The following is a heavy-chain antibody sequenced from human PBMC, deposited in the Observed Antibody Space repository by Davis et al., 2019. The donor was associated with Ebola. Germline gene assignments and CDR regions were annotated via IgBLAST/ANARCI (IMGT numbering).Heavy chain of an antibody. CDR2: IDWDDDK. J-gene: IGHJ4*02. D-gene: IGHD5-12*01. CDR3: ARIGVATSYFDY. Sequence: SGPTLVKPTQTFTLTCTFSGFSLSTSGMRVSWIRQPPGKALEWLARIDWDDDKFYSTSLKTRLTISKDTSKNQVVLTMTNMDPVDTATYYCARIGVATSYFDYWGQGTLVTVSS. CDR1: GFSLSTSGMR. V-gene: IGHV2-70*04.